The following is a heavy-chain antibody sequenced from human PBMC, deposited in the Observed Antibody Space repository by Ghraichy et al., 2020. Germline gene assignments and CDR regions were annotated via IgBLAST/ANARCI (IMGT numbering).Heavy chain of an antibody. Sequence: GGSLRLSCAASGFTFSSYSMNWVRQAPGKGLEWVSSISSSSYIYYADSVKGRFTISRDNAKNSLYLQMNSLRAEDTAVYYCARVYCSGGSCRYYFDYWGQGTLVTVSS. CDR1: GFTFSSYS. CDR2: ISSSSYI. V-gene: IGHV3-21*01. D-gene: IGHD2-15*01. J-gene: IGHJ4*02. CDR3: ARVYCSGGSCRYYFDY.